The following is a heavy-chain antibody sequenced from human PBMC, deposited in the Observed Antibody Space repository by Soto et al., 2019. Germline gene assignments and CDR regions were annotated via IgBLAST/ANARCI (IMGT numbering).Heavy chain of an antibody. CDR3: ARGVGGYSYGYSSSWFDY. J-gene: IGHJ4*02. D-gene: IGHD6-13*01. CDR1: GYTFTGYY. V-gene: IGHV1-2*02. CDR2: INPNSGGT. Sequence: ASVKVSCKASGYTFTGYYMHWVRQAPGQGLEWMGWINPNSGGTNYAQKFQGRVTMTRDTSISTAYMELSRLRSDDTAVYYCARGVGGYSYGYSSSWFDYWGQGTLVTVSS.